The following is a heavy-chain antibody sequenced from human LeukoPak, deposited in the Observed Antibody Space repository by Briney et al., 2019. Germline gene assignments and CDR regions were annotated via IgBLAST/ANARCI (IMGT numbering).Heavy chain of an antibody. CDR2: ISAYNGNT. D-gene: IGHD6-13*01. CDR3: AREKYSSSWYALDY. J-gene: IGHJ4*02. Sequence: ASVKVSCKASGYTFTSYGISWVRQAPGQGLEWVGWISAYNGNTNYAQKLQGRVTMTTDTSTSTAYMELRSLRSDDTAVYYCAREKYSSSWYALDYWGQGTLVTVSS. CDR1: GYTFTSYG. V-gene: IGHV1-18*01.